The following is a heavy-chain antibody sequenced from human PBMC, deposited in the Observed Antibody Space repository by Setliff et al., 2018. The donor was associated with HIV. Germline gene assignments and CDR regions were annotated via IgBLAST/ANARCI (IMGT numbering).Heavy chain of an antibody. D-gene: IGHD1-26*01. V-gene: IGHV4-4*06. J-gene: IGHJ4*02. Sequence: NPSLKSRLTMSVDRSKNQFSLKLSSVTAADTAVYYCARDLGWGTFDYWGQGTLVTVSS. CDR3: ARDLGWGTFDY.